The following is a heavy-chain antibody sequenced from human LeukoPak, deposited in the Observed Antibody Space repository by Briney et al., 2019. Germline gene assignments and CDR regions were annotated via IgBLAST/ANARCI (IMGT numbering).Heavy chain of an antibody. CDR1: GGSISSGGYY. Sequence: SETLSLTCTVSGGSISSGGYYWSWIRQHPGKGLEWIGYIFYSGSTYYNPSLKSRVTISVDTSKNQFSLKLSSVTAADTAVYYCARGGSSGFDPWGQGTLVTVSS. V-gene: IGHV4-31*02. CDR3: ARGGSSGFDP. D-gene: IGHD6-6*01. J-gene: IGHJ5*02. CDR2: IFYSGST.